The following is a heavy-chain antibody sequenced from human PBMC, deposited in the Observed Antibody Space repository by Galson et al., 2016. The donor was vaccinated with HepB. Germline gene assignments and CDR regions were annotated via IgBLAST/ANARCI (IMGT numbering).Heavy chain of an antibody. V-gene: IGHV3-21*01. CDR2: ISGSSTYI. CDR1: RITLSSYT. Sequence: SLRLSCAASRITLSSYTMNWVRQAPGKGLEWVSSISGSSTYIYYADSVKGRFTISRDNAKNSLYLQMNSLRAEDTAVYHCAGYDNSNFHDAFDIWGQGTMVTVSS. J-gene: IGHJ3*02. D-gene: IGHD4-11*01. CDR3: AGYDNSNFHDAFDI.